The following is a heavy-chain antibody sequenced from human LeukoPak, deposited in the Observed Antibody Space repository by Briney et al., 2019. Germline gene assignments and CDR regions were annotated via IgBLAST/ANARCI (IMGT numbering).Heavy chain of an antibody. J-gene: IGHJ4*02. V-gene: IGHV1-2*02. CDR2: INPNSGGT. CDR1: GYTFTGYY. D-gene: IGHD3-3*01. Sequence: GASVKVSCKASGYTFTGYYMHWVRQAPGQGLEWMGWINPNSGGTNYAQKFQGRVTMTRDTSISTAYMELSRLRSDDTAVYYCVREAAEAYDFWSGYDYWGRGTLVTVSS. CDR3: VREAAEAYDFWSGYDY.